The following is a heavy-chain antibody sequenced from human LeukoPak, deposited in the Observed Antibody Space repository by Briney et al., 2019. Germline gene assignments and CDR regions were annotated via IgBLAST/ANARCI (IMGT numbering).Heavy chain of an antibody. D-gene: IGHD3-16*01. J-gene: IGHJ4*02. Sequence: ASVTVSFKTSGYTFTDCFMHWVRQAPGQGLEWMGWIEPKSGATNYAQKFQGRVTMTRDTSITTAYMELTRLRSDDTTIYYCATLGGHSLAAQNGYWGQGTLVTVSS. CDR1: GYTFTDCF. CDR3: ATLGGHSLAAQNGY. CDR2: IEPKSGAT. V-gene: IGHV1-2*02.